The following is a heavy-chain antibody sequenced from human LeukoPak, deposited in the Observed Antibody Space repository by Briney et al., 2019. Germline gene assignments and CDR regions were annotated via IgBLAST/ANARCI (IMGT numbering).Heavy chain of an antibody. D-gene: IGHD3-16*02. CDR3: ARGGYDYVWGSYRPFDY. Sequence: SVKVSCKASGGTFSSYAISWVRQAPGQGLEWMGGIIPIFGTANYAQKFQGRVTITADESTSTAYVELSSLRSEDTAVYYCARGGYDYVWGSYRPFDYWGQGTLVTVSS. J-gene: IGHJ4*02. CDR1: GGTFSSYA. V-gene: IGHV1-69*13. CDR2: IIPIFGTA.